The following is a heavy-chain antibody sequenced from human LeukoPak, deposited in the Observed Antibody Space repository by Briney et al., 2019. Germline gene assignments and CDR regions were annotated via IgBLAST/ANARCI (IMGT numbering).Heavy chain of an antibody. CDR2: IYYTRYT. D-gene: IGHD3-22*01. CDR1: GVSISSSSYY. Sequence: SETLSLTCTVSGVSISSSSYYWGWIRQPPGKGLEWIGSIYYTRYTYYNPSLKSRVTISVDTSKDQFSLKLTSVTAADTAVYYCARGVTMIVVVIHDWYFDLWGRGTLVTVSS. V-gene: IGHV4-39*01. J-gene: IGHJ2*01. CDR3: ARGVTMIVVVIHDWYFDL.